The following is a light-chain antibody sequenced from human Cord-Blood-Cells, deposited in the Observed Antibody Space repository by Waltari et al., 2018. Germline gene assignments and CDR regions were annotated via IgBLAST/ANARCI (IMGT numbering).Light chain of an antibody. J-gene: IGKJ1*01. Sequence: EIVMTQSPATLSVSPGERATLSCRASQSVSSNLAWYQQNPGKAPRLLIYGASTRATVIPARFSGSGSGTEFTLTISGLQSEDFAVYFCQQYNNWWTFGQGTKVESK. V-gene: IGKV3-15*01. CDR1: QSVSSN. CDR2: GAS. CDR3: QQYNNWWT.